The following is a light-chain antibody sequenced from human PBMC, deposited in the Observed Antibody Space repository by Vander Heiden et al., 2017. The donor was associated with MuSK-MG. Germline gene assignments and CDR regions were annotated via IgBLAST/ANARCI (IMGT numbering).Light chain of an antibody. J-gene: IGLJ3*02. CDR3: QTWGTVIRV. CDR1: SRHSTDT. Sequence: QVVLTQAPSASASLGASVKLHCTLSSRHSTDTTAWHPQQPGKSPPYLMLLNSGGSHIKGDGIPDRFSGSSSGAERYLTISSLQAEDEADYYCQTWGTVIRVFGGGTKLTVL. V-gene: IGLV4-69*01. CDR2: LNSGGSH.